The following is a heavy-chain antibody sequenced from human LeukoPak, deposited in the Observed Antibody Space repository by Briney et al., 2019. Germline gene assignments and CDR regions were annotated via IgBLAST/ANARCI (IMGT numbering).Heavy chain of an antibody. CDR2: IYYSGST. D-gene: IGHD2-2*01. Sequence: PSETLSLTCTVSGGSISSGGYSWSWFRQHPGKGLEWIGYIYYSGSTYYNPSLKSRVTISVDTSKNQFSLKLSSVTAADTAVYYCARGRRPATLDYWGQGTLVTVSS. CDR1: GGSISSGGYS. V-gene: IGHV4-31*03. CDR3: ARGRRPATLDY. J-gene: IGHJ4*02.